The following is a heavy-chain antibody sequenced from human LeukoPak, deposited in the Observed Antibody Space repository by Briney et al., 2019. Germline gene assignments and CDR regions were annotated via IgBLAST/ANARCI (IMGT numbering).Heavy chain of an antibody. V-gene: IGHV3-48*04. J-gene: IGHJ4*02. CDR3: ARDAAGDYCFDY. Sequence: GGSLRLSCAASGFTFSSYSMNWVRQAPGKGLEWVSYISSASNTIYYADSVKGRFTISRDNAKNSLYLQMNSLRAEDTAVYYCARDAAGDYCFDYWGQGTLVTVSS. D-gene: IGHD2-21*02. CDR2: ISSASNTI. CDR1: GFTFSSYS.